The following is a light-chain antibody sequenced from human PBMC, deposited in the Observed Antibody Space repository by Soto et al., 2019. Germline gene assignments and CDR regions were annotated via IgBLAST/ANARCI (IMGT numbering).Light chain of an antibody. Sequence: EILFPQSPAALYLSPGERATLSCRASQSVSSYLAWYQQKTGQAPRILIYDASNRDTGIPARFSGSGSGTDFTLPLSSLEPEDFEVYYCQQYNNWPPTFGHGTRLEI. CDR2: DAS. J-gene: IGKJ5*01. CDR1: QSVSSY. V-gene: IGKV3-11*01. CDR3: QQYNNWPPT.